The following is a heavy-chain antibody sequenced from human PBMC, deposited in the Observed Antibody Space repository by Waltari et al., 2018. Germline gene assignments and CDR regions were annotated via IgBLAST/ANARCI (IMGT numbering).Heavy chain of an antibody. CDR1: GYTFTSYD. CDR3: ARHRPPVGPYYYYGMDV. D-gene: IGHD3-16*01. J-gene: IGHJ6*02. V-gene: IGHV1-8*03. Sequence: QVQLVQSGAEVKKPGASVKVSCKASGYTFTSYDINWVRQATGQGLEWRCGINPNSGNPGYAQKFQGRVTITRNTSISTAYMELSSLRSEDTAVYYCARHRPPVGPYYYYGMDVWGQGTTVTVSS. CDR2: INPNSGNP.